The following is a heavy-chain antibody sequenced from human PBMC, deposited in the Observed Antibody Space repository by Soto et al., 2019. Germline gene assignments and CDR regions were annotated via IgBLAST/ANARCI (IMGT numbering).Heavy chain of an antibody. V-gene: IGHV1-2*04. CDR1: GYKFTDYY. Sequence: ASVKVSCKTSGYKFTDYYVQWVRQAPGQGPEWMGWINPNSGGTNYAQKFQGWVTMTRDTSITTAYMELSRLRSDDTAVYYCAIQSNSGYSYYFDNWGQGTLVTVAS. J-gene: IGHJ4*02. D-gene: IGHD5-12*01. CDR3: AIQSNSGYSYYFDN. CDR2: INPNSGGT.